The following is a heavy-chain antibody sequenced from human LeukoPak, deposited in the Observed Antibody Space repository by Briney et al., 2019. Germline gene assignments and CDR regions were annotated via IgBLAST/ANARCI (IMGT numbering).Heavy chain of an antibody. V-gene: IGHV3-23*01. CDR3: AKEGSYSGSRFDY. CDR2: ISGSGDST. CDR1: GFTFSSYA. D-gene: IGHD1-26*01. Sequence: PGGSLRLSCAASGFTFSSYAMSWVRQAPGKGLEWVSFISGSGDSTYYADSVKGRFTISRDNSKNTLYLQMSSLRGEDTAVYYCAKEGSYSGSRFDYWGQGTLVTVSS. J-gene: IGHJ4*02.